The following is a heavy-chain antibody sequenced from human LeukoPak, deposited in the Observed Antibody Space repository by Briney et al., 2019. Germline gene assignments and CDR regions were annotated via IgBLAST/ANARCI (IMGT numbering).Heavy chain of an antibody. CDR1: GGTFSSYA. V-gene: IGHV1-69*05. CDR2: IIPIFGTA. CDR3: ATRSSQYYDSSGYSDY. J-gene: IGHJ4*02. D-gene: IGHD3-22*01. Sequence: ASVKVSCKASGGTFSSYAISWVRQAPGQRLEWMGGIIPIFGTANYAQKFQGRVTITTDESTSTAYMELSSLRSEDTAVYYCATRSSQYYDSSGYSDYWGQGTLVTAS.